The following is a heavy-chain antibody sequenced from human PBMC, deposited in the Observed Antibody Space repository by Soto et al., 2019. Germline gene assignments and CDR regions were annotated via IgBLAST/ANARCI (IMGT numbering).Heavy chain of an antibody. CDR2: ISSSSSYI. Sequence: EVQLVESGGGLVKPGGSLRLSCAASGFTFSSYSMNWVRQAPGKGLEWVSSISSSSSYIYYADSVKGRFTISRDHAKNSLYLQMNSLRAEDTAVYYWAREIGGYVWGSYRNFDNWGQGTLVTVAS. D-gene: IGHD3-16*02. CDR1: GFTFSSYS. V-gene: IGHV3-21*01. CDR3: AREIGGYVWGSYRNFDN. J-gene: IGHJ4*02.